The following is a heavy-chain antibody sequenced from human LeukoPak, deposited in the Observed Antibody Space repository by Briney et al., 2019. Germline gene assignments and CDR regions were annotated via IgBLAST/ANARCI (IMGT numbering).Heavy chain of an antibody. D-gene: IGHD3-10*01. CDR2: INHSGNT. J-gene: IGHJ6*03. Sequence: PSETLSLTCAVCGGSFSRYSWNWLRQPPGKGLEWIGEINHSGNTNYNPSLKSRVTISVDTSKNQLSLKVNSVTAADTAVYYCVTIKGLYYFYYYMDVWGKGTTVTISS. CDR1: GGSFSRYS. V-gene: IGHV4-34*01. CDR3: VTIKGLYYFYYYMDV.